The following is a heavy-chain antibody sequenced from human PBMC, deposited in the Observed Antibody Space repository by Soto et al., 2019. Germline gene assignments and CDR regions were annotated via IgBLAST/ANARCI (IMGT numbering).Heavy chain of an antibody. J-gene: IGHJ2*01. CDR3: ARRSVNWGSRYFDL. Sequence: QVQLQQWGAGLLKPSETLSLTCAVYGGSFSGYYWSWIRQPPGKGLEWIGEINHSGSTNYNPSLKSRVTIAVDTSKNQFYLKLSSVTAADTAVYYCARRSVNWGSRYFDLWGRGTLVTVSS. V-gene: IGHV4-34*01. CDR1: GGSFSGYY. CDR2: INHSGST. D-gene: IGHD7-27*01.